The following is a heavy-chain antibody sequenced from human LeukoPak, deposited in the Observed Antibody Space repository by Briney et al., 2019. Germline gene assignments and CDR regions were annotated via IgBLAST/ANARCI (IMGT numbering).Heavy chain of an antibody. Sequence: PSETLSLTCAVYGGSFSGYYWSWIRQPPGKGLEWIGEINHSGSTNYNPSLKSRVTISVDTSKNQFSLKLSSVTAADTAVYYCARLPAYCSSTSCYYDYWGQGTLVTVSS. V-gene: IGHV4-34*01. CDR1: GGSFSGYY. D-gene: IGHD2-2*01. CDR2: INHSGST. J-gene: IGHJ4*02. CDR3: ARLPAYCSSTSCYYDY.